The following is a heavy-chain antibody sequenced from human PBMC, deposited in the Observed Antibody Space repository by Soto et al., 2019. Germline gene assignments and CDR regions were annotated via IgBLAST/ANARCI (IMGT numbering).Heavy chain of an antibody. Sequence: SETLSLTCTVSGGSISSGGYYWSWIRQHPGKGLEWIGYIYYSGSTYYNPSLKSRVTISVDTSKNQFSLKLSSVTAADTAVYYCARGKYYYGSGSHRGDAFDIWGQGTMVTVSS. CDR2: IYYSGST. D-gene: IGHD3-10*01. CDR1: GGSISSGGYY. CDR3: ARGKYYYGSGSHRGDAFDI. V-gene: IGHV4-31*03. J-gene: IGHJ3*02.